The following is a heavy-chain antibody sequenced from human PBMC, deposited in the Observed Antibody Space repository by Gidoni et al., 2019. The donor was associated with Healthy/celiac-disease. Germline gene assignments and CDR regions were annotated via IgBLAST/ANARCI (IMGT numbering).Heavy chain of an antibody. V-gene: IGHV3-30*18. Sequence: GRSLRLSCAASGFTFSSYGMHWVRQAPGKGLEWVAVISYDGSNKYYADSVKGRFTISRDNSKNTLYLQMNSLRAEDTAVYYCAKDFDYCSGGSCYSFYYYYGMDVWGQGTTVTVSS. CDR1: GFTFSSYG. CDR3: AKDFDYCSGGSCYSFYYYYGMDV. D-gene: IGHD2-15*01. CDR2: ISYDGSNK. J-gene: IGHJ6*02.